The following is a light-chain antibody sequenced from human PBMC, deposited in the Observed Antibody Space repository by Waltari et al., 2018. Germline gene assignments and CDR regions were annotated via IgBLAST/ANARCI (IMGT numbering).Light chain of an antibody. V-gene: IGKV1-33*01. J-gene: IGKJ2*01. CDR1: QHIKTS. CDR2: DAS. Sequence: DIQMTQSPSSLSASVGDRVIITCQASQHIKTSLNWYQQRPGKAPKLLISDASSLETGVPSRFSGSGSGTDFSLTINSLQPEDIATYYCQQYDNLPPFTFGQGTKLEI. CDR3: QQYDNLPPFT.